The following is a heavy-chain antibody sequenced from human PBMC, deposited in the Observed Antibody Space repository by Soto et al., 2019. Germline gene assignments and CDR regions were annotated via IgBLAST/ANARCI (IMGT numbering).Heavy chain of an antibody. CDR1: GTSISSYY. Sequence: SETLFLTCTVSGTSISSYYWSWIRQPPGKGLEWIANIHYSGTTNYNPSLASRVTLSVDTSKNQFSLKMTSVTAADRAMYFCARHNSYAIDYWGRGTLVTVSS. D-gene: IGHD2-8*01. CDR3: ARHNSYAIDY. J-gene: IGHJ4*02. CDR2: IHYSGTT. V-gene: IGHV4-59*01.